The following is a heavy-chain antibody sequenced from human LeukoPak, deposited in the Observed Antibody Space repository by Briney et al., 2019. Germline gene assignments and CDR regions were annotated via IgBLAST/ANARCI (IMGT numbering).Heavy chain of an antibody. J-gene: IGHJ4*02. Sequence: GGSLRLSCAASGFTFSSYAMSWVRQAPGKGLGWVSAISGSGGSTYYADSVKGRFTISRDNSKNTLYLQMNSLRAEDTAVYYCAKDLWFGELWPSVFDYWGQGTLVTVSS. CDR1: GFTFSSYA. V-gene: IGHV3-23*01. CDR3: AKDLWFGELWPSVFDY. CDR2: ISGSGGST. D-gene: IGHD3-10*01.